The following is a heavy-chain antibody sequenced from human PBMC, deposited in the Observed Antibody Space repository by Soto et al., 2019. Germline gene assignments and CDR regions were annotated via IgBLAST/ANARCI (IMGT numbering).Heavy chain of an antibody. J-gene: IGHJ5*02. D-gene: IGHD3-3*01. CDR1: GGSFSGYY. CDR3: ARVKKAYYDFWSGSPAWFDP. CDR2: VNHSGST. Sequence: PSETLSLTCAVYGGSFSGYYWSWIRQPPGKGLEWIGEVNHSGSTNYNPSLKSRVTISVDTSKNQFSLKLSSVTAADTAVYYCARVKKAYYDFWSGSPAWFDPWGQGTLVTVSS. V-gene: IGHV4-34*01.